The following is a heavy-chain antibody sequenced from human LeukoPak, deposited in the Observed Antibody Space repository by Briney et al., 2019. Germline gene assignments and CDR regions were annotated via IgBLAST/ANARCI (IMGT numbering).Heavy chain of an antibody. J-gene: IGHJ3*02. V-gene: IGHV4-61*01. Sequence: PSETLSLTCTVSGGSVSSGSYYWSWIRQPPGKGLEWIGYIHYSGSTNYNPSLKSRVTISVDTSKNQFSLKLSSVTAADTAVYYCARGGGSYGFVLGAFDIWGQGTMVTVSS. CDR3: ARGGGSYGFVLGAFDI. CDR1: GGSVSSGSYY. D-gene: IGHD1-26*01. CDR2: IHYSGST.